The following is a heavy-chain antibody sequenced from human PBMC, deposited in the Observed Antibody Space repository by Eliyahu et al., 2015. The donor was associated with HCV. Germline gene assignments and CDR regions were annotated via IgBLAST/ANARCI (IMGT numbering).Heavy chain of an antibody. V-gene: IGHV4-61*01. J-gene: IGHJ4*02. CDR2: IYYSGTT. CDR1: XRSVSSGRYY. D-gene: IGHD3-3*01. CDR3: ARGDDFWSGYLVY. Sequence: QVQLQESGPGLVKPSETLSLTCXVXXRSVSSGRYYWNWIRQPPGKGLECIXYIYYSGTTNYNPSLKSRVTISLDTSKNQFSLKLSSVTAADTAVYYCARGDDFWSGYLVYWGQGTLVTVSS.